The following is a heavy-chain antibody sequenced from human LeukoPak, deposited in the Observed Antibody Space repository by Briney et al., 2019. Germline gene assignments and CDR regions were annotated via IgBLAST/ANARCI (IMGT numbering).Heavy chain of an antibody. V-gene: IGHV3-23*01. Sequence: GGSLRLSCAASGFTFRSFAMSWVRQAPGKGLEWVSAISDSGGSTYYADSVKGRFTISRDNSKNTLYLQMNSLRAEDTAVYYCAKVAALAYFGAFDIWGQGTMVTVSS. CDR2: ISDSGGST. D-gene: IGHD6-19*01. J-gene: IGHJ3*02. CDR1: GFTFRSFA. CDR3: AKVAALAYFGAFDI.